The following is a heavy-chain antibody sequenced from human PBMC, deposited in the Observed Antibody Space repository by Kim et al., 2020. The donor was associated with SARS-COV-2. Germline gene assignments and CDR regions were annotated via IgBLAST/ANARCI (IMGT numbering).Heavy chain of an antibody. J-gene: IGHJ4*02. CDR2: IYYSGST. CDR1: GGSISSSSYY. CDR3: ARVSNIRPVDY. V-gene: IGHV4-39*07. Sequence: SETLSLTCTVSGGSISSSSYYWGWIRQPPGKGLEWIGSIYYSGSTYYNPSLKSRVTISVDTSKNQFSLKLSSVTAADTAVYYCARVSNIRPVDYWGQGTLVTVSS.